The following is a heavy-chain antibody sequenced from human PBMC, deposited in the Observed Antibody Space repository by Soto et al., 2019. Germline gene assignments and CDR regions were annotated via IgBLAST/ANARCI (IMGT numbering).Heavy chain of an antibody. V-gene: IGHV4-4*02. CDR3: ARDQGYGFDY. J-gene: IGHJ4*02. D-gene: IGHD5-12*01. CDR2: IDHSGST. CDR1: GDSFSGSNW. Sequence: QVQLQESGPGLVKPSGTLSLTCAVSGDSFSGSNWWHWVRQPPGKGLEWIAEIDHSGSTNYNPSLKSRVTISVDKSKNQFSLKLSSGTAADTAMYYCARDQGYGFDYWGQGTLVTVSS.